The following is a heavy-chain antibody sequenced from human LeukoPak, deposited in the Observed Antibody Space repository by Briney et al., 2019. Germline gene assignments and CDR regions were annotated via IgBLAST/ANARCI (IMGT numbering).Heavy chain of an antibody. D-gene: IGHD2-8*01. CDR1: AASTTSVASA. V-gene: IGHV4-30-2*01. CDR3: ARVVRGELDY. Sequence: TLSPTCAVSAASTTSVASAWGWVRQPPGKGLEWIGYIYQSGTTYYNPSLKSRVTISAGMSKNQFSLNLSSGPAADAAVYYCARVVRGELDYWGQGTLVTVSS. J-gene: IGHJ4*02. CDR2: IYQSGTT.